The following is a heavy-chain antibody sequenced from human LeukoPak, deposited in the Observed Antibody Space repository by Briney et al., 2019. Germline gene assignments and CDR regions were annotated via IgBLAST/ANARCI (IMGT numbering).Heavy chain of an antibody. V-gene: IGHV4-30-2*01. Sequence: PSETLSLTCTVSGGSISSGGYSWSWIRQPPGKGLEWIGYIYHSGSTNYNPSLKSRVTISVDKSKNQFSLKLSSVTAADTAVYYCARATKSSYYYDSSGSPRDDAFDIWGQGTMVTVSS. J-gene: IGHJ3*02. CDR1: GGSISSGGYS. CDR2: IYHSGST. CDR3: ARATKSSYYYDSSGSPRDDAFDI. D-gene: IGHD3-22*01.